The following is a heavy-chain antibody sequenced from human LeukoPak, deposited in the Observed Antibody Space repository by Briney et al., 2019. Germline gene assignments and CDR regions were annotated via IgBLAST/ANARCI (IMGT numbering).Heavy chain of an antibody. CDR3: ARGGRIAVAGAAPRDWYFDL. CDR2: MNPNSGDT. Sequence: ASVKVSCKTSGYTFTSYDINWVRQATGQGLEWMGWMNPNSGDTGYAQKFQGRVTFTRNTSISTAYMELSSLRSEDTAVYYCARGGRIAVAGAAPRDWYFDLWGRGTLVTVSS. J-gene: IGHJ2*01. V-gene: IGHV1-8*03. CDR1: GYTFTSYD. D-gene: IGHD6-19*01.